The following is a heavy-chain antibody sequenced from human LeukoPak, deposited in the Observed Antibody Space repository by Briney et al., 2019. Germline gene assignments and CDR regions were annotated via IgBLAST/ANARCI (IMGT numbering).Heavy chain of an antibody. Sequence: PGGSLRLSCAASGFTFGSYALSWVRQAPGKGLEWVSGISENGGTTFYADSVKGRFTITRDNSKNTLYVQMNSLRGEDTAVYYCAKDYGPKQLVFFDSWGQGTLVTVSS. CDR3: AKDYGPKQLVFFDS. J-gene: IGHJ4*02. V-gene: IGHV3-23*01. D-gene: IGHD6-13*01. CDR1: GFTFGSYA. CDR2: ISENGGTT.